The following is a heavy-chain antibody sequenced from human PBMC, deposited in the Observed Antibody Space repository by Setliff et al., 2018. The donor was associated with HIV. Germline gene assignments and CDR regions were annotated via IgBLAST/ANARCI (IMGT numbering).Heavy chain of an antibody. CDR2: IYHTGTT. J-gene: IGHJ4*02. V-gene: IGHV4-59*02. D-gene: IGHD1-1*01. CDR3: ARGSWKDGAQGYFFDH. CDR1: GGSVTSYY. Sequence: KASETLSLTCTVSGGSVTSYYWSWIRQSPEKGLEWIGYIYHTGTTNYNPSLKSRLSTSIDTSKNQFSLSLRSVTAADTAVYYCARGSWKDGAQGYFFDHWGQGTLVTVSS.